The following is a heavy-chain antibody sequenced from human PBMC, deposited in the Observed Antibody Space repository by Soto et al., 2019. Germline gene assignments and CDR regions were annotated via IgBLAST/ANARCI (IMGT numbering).Heavy chain of an antibody. J-gene: IGHJ5*02. CDR2: IYYSGST. V-gene: IGHV4-30-4*01. CDR1: GDSVCSYF. D-gene: IGHD3-3*01. CDR3: AREMNDFWSGYLNWFDP. Sequence: SETLSLACTVSGDSVCSYFGGWIRQPPGKGLEWIGYIYYSGSTYYNPSLKSRVTISVDTSKNQFSLKLSSVTAADTAVYYCAREMNDFWSGYLNWFDPWGQGTLVTVSS.